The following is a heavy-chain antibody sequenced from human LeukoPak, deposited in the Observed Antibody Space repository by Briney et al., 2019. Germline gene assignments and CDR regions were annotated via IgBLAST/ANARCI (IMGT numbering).Heavy chain of an antibody. D-gene: IGHD3-22*01. CDR2: IGNGGGST. J-gene: IGHJ4*02. V-gene: IGHV3-23*01. CDR1: EFTFSSYA. CDR3: ARGWDNNDSSGYSA. Sequence: GGSLRLSCAASEFTFSSYAMSWVRQAPGKGLEWVSTIGNGGGSTYYADSVKGRFTISRDNSKNTLYLQMNSLRVEDTALYYCARGWDNNDSSGYSAWGQGTLVTVSS.